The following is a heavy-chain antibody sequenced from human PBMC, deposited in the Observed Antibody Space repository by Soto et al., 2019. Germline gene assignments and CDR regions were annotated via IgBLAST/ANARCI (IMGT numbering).Heavy chain of an antibody. Sequence: QITLRESGPTLVKPTQTLTLTCNFSGFSLSSPAVGVNWIRQPPGKAPEWLALIYWDDDKRYNPSLKSRLTITKDTSKNRVVLTMTNMDPVDTATYYCAHGSGWLSDYWGQGTLVTVSS. D-gene: IGHD6-13*01. J-gene: IGHJ4*02. CDR3: AHGSGWLSDY. V-gene: IGHV2-5*02. CDR1: GFSLSSPAVG. CDR2: IYWDDDK.